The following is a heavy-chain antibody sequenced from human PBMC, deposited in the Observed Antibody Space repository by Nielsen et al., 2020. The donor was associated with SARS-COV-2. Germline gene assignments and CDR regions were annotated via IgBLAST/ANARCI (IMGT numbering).Heavy chain of an antibody. Sequence: GGSLRLSCAGSGYTFRNYDMSWVRQAPGKGLEWLSYISSTGDTVHYADSVKGRFTISRDNARNSVYLQMNSLRAEDTAVYYCAREGRKLPLDYWGQGTLVTVSS. J-gene: IGHJ4*02. D-gene: IGHD5-24*01. CDR2: ISSTGDTV. CDR1: GYTFRNYD. CDR3: AREGRKLPLDY. V-gene: IGHV3-48*03.